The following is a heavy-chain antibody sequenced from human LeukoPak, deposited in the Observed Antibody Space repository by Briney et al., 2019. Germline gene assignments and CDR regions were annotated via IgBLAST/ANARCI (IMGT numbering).Heavy chain of an antibody. CDR2: IKQDGSEK. D-gene: IGHD4-17*01. J-gene: IGHJ4*02. Sequence: GGSLRLSCAASGFTFSSYWMSWVRQAPGKGLEWVANIKQDGSEKYYVDSVKGRFTISRDNAKNSLYLQMNSLRAEDTAVYYCTSNEKEPVWTTVNIQPREPLDYWGQGTLVTVSS. CDR1: GFTFSSYW. CDR3: TSNEKEPVWTTVNIQPREPLDY. V-gene: IGHV3-7*03.